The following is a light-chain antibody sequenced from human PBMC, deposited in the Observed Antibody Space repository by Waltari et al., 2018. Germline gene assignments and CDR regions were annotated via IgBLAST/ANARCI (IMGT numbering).Light chain of an antibody. CDR1: QSIGKY. CDR3: QHYVRLPAT. Sequence: CRARQSIGKYLVWYQQKPGQAPRLLIYGASTRATGIPDLFRCGGSGTDFSLSITRLEPEDFAVYYCQHYVRLPATFGQGTTVEI. V-gene: IGKV3-20*01. CDR2: GAS. J-gene: IGKJ1*01.